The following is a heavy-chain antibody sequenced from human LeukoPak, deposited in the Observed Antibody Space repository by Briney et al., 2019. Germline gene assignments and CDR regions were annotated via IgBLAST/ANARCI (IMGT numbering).Heavy chain of an antibody. CDR1: GYTFTNFG. V-gene: IGHV1-18*01. Sequence: ASVKVSCKTSGYTFTNFGVSWVRQAPGQELEWMGWTSAYNGNTNYAQNLRGKVTMIIDRTTSTVYMELRSLGSDDTALYYCARDATDAAYTPMNDYWGQGTLVTVSS. CDR2: TSAYNGNT. D-gene: IGHD2-15*01. J-gene: IGHJ4*02. CDR3: ARDATDAAYTPMNDY.